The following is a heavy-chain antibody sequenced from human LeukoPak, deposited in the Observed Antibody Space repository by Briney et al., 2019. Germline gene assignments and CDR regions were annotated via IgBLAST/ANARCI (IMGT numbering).Heavy chain of an antibody. Sequence: PGRSLRLSCAASGFTFSSYGMHWVRQAPGKGLEGVAVIWYDGSNKFYADSVKGRFTISRDNSKNTLYLQMKNLRAEDTAVYYCARGPRGVGEMKTYYFDQWGQGTLVTVSS. D-gene: IGHD3-16*01. CDR3: ARGPRGVGEMKTYYFDQ. CDR2: IWYDGSNK. J-gene: IGHJ4*02. CDR1: GFTFSSYG. V-gene: IGHV3-33*01.